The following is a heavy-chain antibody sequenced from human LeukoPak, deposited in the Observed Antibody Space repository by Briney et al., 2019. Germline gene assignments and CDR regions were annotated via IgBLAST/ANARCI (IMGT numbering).Heavy chain of an antibody. D-gene: IGHD2/OR15-2a*01. CDR1: GFTVGNNY. CDR3: ATNMGF. J-gene: IGHJ4*02. Sequence: GGSLRLSCAASGFTVGNNYMKWIRQAPGKGLEWVSLIYSGGSTYYADSVKGRFTISRDSSKNTLYLQMNSLRVEDTAVYYCATNMGFWGQGPLVTVSS. V-gene: IGHV3-53*01. CDR2: IYSGGST.